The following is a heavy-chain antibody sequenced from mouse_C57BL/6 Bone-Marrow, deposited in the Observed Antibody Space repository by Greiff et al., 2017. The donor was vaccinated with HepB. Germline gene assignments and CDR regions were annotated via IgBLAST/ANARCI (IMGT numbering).Heavy chain of an antibody. CDR2: IYPRDGST. V-gene: IGHV1-78*01. CDR1: GYTFTDHT. D-gene: IGHD2-5*01. J-gene: IGHJ2*01. CDR3: ARAGYYSNYGGVYYFDY. Sequence: VKLQESDAELVKPGASVKISCKVSGYTFTDHTIHWMKQRPEQGLEWIGYIYPRDGSTKYNEKFKGKATLTADKSSSTAYMQLNSLTSEDSAVYFCARAGYYSNYGGVYYFDYWGQGTTLTVSS.